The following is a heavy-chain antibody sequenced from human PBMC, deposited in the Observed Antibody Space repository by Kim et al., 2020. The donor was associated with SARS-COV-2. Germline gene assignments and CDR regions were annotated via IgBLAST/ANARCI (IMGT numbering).Heavy chain of an antibody. D-gene: IGHD3-10*01. J-gene: IGHJ6*01. CDR3: ARGGYYGSGSYNPKLRYY. V-gene: IGHV4-34*01. CDR1: GGSFSGYY. CDR2: INHSGST. Sequence: SETLSLTCAVYGGSFSGYYWSWIRQPPGKGLEWIGEINHSGSTNYNPSLKRRVTISVDTSKNQFSLKLSSVTAADTAVDYCARGGYYGSGSYNPKLRYY.